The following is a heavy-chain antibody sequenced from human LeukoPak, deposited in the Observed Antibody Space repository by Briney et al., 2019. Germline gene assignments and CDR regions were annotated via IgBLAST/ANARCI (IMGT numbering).Heavy chain of an antibody. D-gene: IGHD5-18*01. CDR1: GFPFSSYW. CDR3: ASDPPWEGDTFEI. V-gene: IGHV3-7*01. Sequence: QSGGSLRLSCAASGFPFSSYWMTWVRQAPGKGLEWVANIKQDGSEKYYVDSVKGRFTISRDNAGNSLYLQMNSLRAEDTAVYYCASDPPWEGDTFEIWGQGTMVTVSS. J-gene: IGHJ3*02. CDR2: IKQDGSEK.